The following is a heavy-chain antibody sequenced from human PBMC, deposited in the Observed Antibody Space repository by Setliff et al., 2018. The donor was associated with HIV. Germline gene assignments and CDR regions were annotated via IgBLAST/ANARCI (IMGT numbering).Heavy chain of an antibody. CDR1: GYSFTDFY. D-gene: IGHD4-17*01. CDR2: TNPNGGGV. CDR3: ARFPLRASVSPDY. Sequence: ASVKVSCKASGYSFTDFYIHWVRQAPGQGLEWMGWTNPNGGGVNYAQKFQPRVTMTRDPSITTVYLELNDLRSDDTAVYYCARFPLRASVSPDYWGQGTLVTVSS. V-gene: IGHV1-2*02. J-gene: IGHJ4*02.